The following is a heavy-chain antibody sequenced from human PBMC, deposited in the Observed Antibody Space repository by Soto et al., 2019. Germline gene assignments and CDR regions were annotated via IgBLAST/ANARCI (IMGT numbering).Heavy chain of an antibody. V-gene: IGHV3-33*06. CDR3: GKGVGGHYYCGMDV. D-gene: IGHD3-16*01. Sequence: SVRLSCAASTFTFSSYGMHGVRQAPGKGLEWVAVIWYDGSNKYYADSVKGRFTISRDNSKNTLYLQMNSLRAEDTAVYYCGKGVGGHYYCGMDVSGQGTTVTV. CDR2: IWYDGSNK. CDR1: TFTFSSYG. J-gene: IGHJ6*02.